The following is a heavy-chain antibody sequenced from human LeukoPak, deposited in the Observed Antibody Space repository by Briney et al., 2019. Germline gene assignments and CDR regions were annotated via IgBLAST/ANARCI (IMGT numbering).Heavy chain of an antibody. CDR3: ALGDDILTGYFDY. CDR1: GFTFSSYA. D-gene: IGHD3-9*01. V-gene: IGHV3-30-3*01. Sequence: GGSLRLSCAASGFTFSSYAMHWVRQAPGKGLEWVAVISYDGSNKYYADSVKGRFTISRDNAKNSLYLQMNSLRAEDTAVYYCALGDDILTGYFDYWGQGTLVTVSS. J-gene: IGHJ4*02. CDR2: ISYDGSNK.